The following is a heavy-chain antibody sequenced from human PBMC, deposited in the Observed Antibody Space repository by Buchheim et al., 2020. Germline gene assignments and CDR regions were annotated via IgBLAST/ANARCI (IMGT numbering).Heavy chain of an antibody. CDR1: GGSFSGYY. CDR2: INHSGST. V-gene: IGHV4-34*01. D-gene: IGHD1-1*01. Sequence: QVQLQQWGAGLLKPSETLSLTCAVYGGSFSGYYWSWIRQPPGKGLEWIGEINHSGSTNYNPSLQSRVTISVDTSKNQFSLKLSSVTAADTAVYYCARGEWAYNHYYYYGMDVWGQGTT. CDR3: ARGEWAYNHYYYYGMDV. J-gene: IGHJ6*02.